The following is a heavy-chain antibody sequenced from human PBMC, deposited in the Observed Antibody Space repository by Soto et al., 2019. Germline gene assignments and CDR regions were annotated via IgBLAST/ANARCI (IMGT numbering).Heavy chain of an antibody. CDR2: IWYDGSNK. J-gene: IGHJ4*02. CDR1: GFTFSDHG. V-gene: IGHV3-33*01. Sequence: GGSLRLSCAASGFTFSDHGMHWVRQAPGKGLEWVAVIWYDGSNKYYADSVKGRFTISRDNSKNTLYLQMNSPRVDDTALYYCARWGDDKKLSHWGQGTLVTVSS. D-gene: IGHD3-16*01. CDR3: ARWGDDKKLSH.